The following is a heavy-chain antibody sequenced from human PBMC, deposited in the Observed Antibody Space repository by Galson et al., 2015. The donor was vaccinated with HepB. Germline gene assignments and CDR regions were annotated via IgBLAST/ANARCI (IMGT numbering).Heavy chain of an antibody. V-gene: IGHV1-69*02. CDR1: GGTFSTNT. J-gene: IGHJ6*02. Sequence: SVKVSCKASGGTFSTNTISWVRQAPGQGLEWMGRIIPILDLVDYAQKFQGRVTITAATSTNTAYMEVRSLTSADTAVYYCARSGGVSSYYYYGMDVWGQGTMVTVSS. CDR3: ARSGGVSSYYYYGMDV. D-gene: IGHD3-10*01. CDR2: IIPILDLV.